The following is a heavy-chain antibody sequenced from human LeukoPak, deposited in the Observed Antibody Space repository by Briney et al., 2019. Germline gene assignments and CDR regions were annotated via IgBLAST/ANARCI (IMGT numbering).Heavy chain of an antibody. Sequence: PSETLSLTCAVSGGSISRSDYSWSWIRQPPGKGLEWTGYMYHGGSTYYNPSLSSRVTISADRSKNQFSLRLSSVTAADTAVYYCAGTNDFGGYVGAWGQGTQVTVSS. V-gene: IGHV4-30-2*01. D-gene: IGHD4-17*01. CDR2: MYHGGST. CDR1: GGSISRSDYS. CDR3: AGTNDFGGYVGA. J-gene: IGHJ5*02.